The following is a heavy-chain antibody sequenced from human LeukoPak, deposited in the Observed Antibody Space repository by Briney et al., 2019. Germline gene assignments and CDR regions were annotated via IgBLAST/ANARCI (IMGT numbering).Heavy chain of an antibody. J-gene: IGHJ2*01. CDR2: ISYSGTT. Sequence: MTGGSLRLSCAASGFTFSTFTMNWIRQPPGKGLEWIGSISYSGTTYYNPSLRSRVTISVDTSKNQFSLNLSSVTVADTAVYYCARHDAYCSDGRGYLNWYFDLWGRGTPVTVSS. CDR1: GFTFSTFT. V-gene: IGHV4-39*01. CDR3: ARHDAYCSDGRGYLNWYFDL. D-gene: IGHD2-15*01.